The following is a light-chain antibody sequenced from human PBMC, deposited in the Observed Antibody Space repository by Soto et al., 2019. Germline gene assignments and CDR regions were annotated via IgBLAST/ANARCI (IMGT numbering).Light chain of an antibody. V-gene: IGLV2-14*01. J-gene: IGLJ1*01. Sequence: QSALTQPASVSGSPGQSITIPCTGTSTDVGRYNYVSWYQQHPGKAPKLMVYDVSNRPSWVSNRFSGSKSGITASLTISGLQAEDEADYYCTSYTSDSTYVFGTGTKLTVL. CDR1: STDVGRYNY. CDR2: DVS. CDR3: TSYTSDSTYV.